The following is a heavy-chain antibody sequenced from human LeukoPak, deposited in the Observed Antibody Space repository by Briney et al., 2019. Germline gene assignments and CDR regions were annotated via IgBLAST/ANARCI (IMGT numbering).Heavy chain of an antibody. J-gene: IGHJ6*03. D-gene: IGHD5-18*01. Sequence: SETLSLTCTVSGGSISSSSYYWGWIRQPPGKGLEWIGSIYYSGSTYYNPSLKSRVTISVDTSKNQFSLKLSSVTAADTAVYYCARDGGYSYGYKPYYYYYMDVWGKGTTVTVSS. V-gene: IGHV4-39*02. CDR1: GGSISSSSYY. CDR2: IYYSGST. CDR3: ARDGGYSYGYKPYYYYYMDV.